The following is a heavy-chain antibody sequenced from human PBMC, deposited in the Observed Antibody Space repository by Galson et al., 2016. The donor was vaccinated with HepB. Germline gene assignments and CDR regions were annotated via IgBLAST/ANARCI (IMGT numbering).Heavy chain of an antibody. D-gene: IGHD3-10*01. V-gene: IGHV4-59*11. Sequence: ETLSLTCSVSGDSISSHYWSWIRQPPGKGLEWIGHIYYSGRTKYNPSLKSRVTISVDSSRKQFSLNLSSVTAADTALYYCSRLHGSGSYSFWYFDLWGRGTLVTVSS. CDR2: IYYSGRT. CDR1: GDSISSHY. CDR3: SRLHGSGSYSFWYFDL. J-gene: IGHJ2*01.